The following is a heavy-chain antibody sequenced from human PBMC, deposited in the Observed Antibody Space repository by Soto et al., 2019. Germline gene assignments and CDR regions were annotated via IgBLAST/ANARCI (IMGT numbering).Heavy chain of an antibody. CDR2: INPSGGGT. CDR3: ARDSGDTTLRQWGRSFHY. J-gene: IGHJ4*02. D-gene: IGHD1-1*01. Sequence: QVQLVQSGAEVKKPGASVKVSCKASGFTFTNYYIHWVRQAPGQGLAWMGLINPSGGGTFYAQKFQGTVTVTRETSTGTVYMELSNLRSEDTAVYFCARDSGDTTLRQWGRSFHYWGQGTLVTVSS. V-gene: IGHV1-46*01. CDR1: GFTFTNYY.